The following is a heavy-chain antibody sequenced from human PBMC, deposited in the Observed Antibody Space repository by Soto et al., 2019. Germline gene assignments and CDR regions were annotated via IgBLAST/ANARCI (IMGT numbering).Heavy chain of an antibody. V-gene: IGHV3-33*01. CDR3: AIVVVITRGEAYDY. J-gene: IGHJ4*02. Sequence: GGSLRLSCAASGFTFSSYGMHWVRQAPGKGLEWVAVIWYDGSNKYYADSVKGRFTISRDNSKNTLYLQMNSLRAEDTAVYYCAIVVVITRGEAYDYWGQGTLVTVSS. CDR1: GFTFSSYG. D-gene: IGHD3-22*01. CDR2: IWYDGSNK.